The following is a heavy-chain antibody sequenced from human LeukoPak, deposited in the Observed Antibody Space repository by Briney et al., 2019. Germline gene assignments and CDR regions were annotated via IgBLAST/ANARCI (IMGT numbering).Heavy chain of an antibody. J-gene: IGHJ4*02. D-gene: IGHD6-19*01. CDR2: VSGNGVTT. Sequence: GGSLRLSCVGSGFTFSTYAMSWVRQAPGKGLEWVSVVSGNGVTTHYADSVKGRFTISRDNSKNTLYLQLNRLTAEDTAVYYCAKYFTYNSGWYVFVEYWGQGTLVSVSS. CDR3: AKYFTYNSGWYVFVEY. V-gene: IGHV3-23*01. CDR1: GFTFSTYA.